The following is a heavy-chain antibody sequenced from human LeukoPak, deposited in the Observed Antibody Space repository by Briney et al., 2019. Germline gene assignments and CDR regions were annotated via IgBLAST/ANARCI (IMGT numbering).Heavy chain of an antibody. D-gene: IGHD3-16*02. CDR3: ARGTAGYHSSYFDY. J-gene: IGHJ4*02. CDR1: GFTFSSSS. V-gene: IGHV3-48*04. Sequence: GALRLSCAASGFTFSSSSMNWVRQAPEKGLEWVSYISTSGGTIYYADSVKGRFTISRDNAENTLYLQMNSLRAEDTAVYYCARGTAGYHSSYFDYWGQGTLVTVSS. CDR2: ISTSGGTI.